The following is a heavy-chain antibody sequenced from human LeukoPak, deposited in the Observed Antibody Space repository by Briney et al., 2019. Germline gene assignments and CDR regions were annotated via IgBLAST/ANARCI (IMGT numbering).Heavy chain of an antibody. J-gene: IGHJ2*01. CDR2: IFHSGTT. Sequence: KASETLSLTCAVSGYSMSSDYHWAWIRQPPGMGLEWIGIIFHSGTTYYNPSLTSRVTMSVDTSKNQFSLRLTSVTAADTAVYYCARLISQDCYFDLWGRGTLVTVSS. V-gene: IGHV4-38-2*01. D-gene: IGHD2/OR15-2a*01. CDR3: ARLISQDCYFDL. CDR1: GYSMSSDYH.